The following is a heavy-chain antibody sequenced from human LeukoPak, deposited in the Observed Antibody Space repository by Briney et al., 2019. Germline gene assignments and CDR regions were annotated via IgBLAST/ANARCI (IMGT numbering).Heavy chain of an antibody. V-gene: IGHV4-34*01. D-gene: IGHD6-13*01. CDR1: GGSFSGYY. CDR3: ARSAGGQQLVHWFDP. CDR2: INHSGST. Sequence: PSETLSLTCAVYGGSFSGYYWSWIRQPPGKGLEWIGEINHSGSTNYDPSLKSRVTISVDTSKNQFSLKLSSVTAADTAVYYCARSAGGQQLVHWFDPWGQGTLVTVSS. J-gene: IGHJ5*02.